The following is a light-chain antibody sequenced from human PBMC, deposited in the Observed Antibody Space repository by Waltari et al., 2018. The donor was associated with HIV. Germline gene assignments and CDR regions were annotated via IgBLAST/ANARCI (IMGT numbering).Light chain of an antibody. CDR2: GDY. V-gene: IGLV1-40*01. CDR1: SSNIGTNYD. J-gene: IGLJ1*01. Sequence: QSVLTQPPSVSGAPGQRVTIACSGSSSNIGTNYDVQWYQQLPGTAPKLLSCGDYNRPSGVPDRFTGSKAGTSASLAITGLQPEDEADYYCQSYDTSLGGFYVFGTGTKVTVL. CDR3: QSYDTSLGGFYV.